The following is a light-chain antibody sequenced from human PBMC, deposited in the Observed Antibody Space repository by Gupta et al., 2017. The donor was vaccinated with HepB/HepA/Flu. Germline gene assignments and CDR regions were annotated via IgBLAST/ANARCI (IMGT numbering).Light chain of an antibody. J-gene: IGLJ1*01. CDR1: ALADQY. Sequence: SSELTQPPSVSVSPGQTAIITCPGDALADQYSYWFQQRPGQAPLLIISQDKKRPSGIPERFSGSSSGTTATLTISGVQAEDEADYYCQSADSSGSRYVFGPGTWVSVL. CDR2: QDK. CDR3: QSADSSGSRYV. V-gene: IGLV3-25*03.